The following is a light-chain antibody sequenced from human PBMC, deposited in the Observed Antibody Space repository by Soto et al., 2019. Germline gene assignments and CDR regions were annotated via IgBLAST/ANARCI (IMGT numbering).Light chain of an antibody. CDR2: LNSDGSH. CDR3: QTWGTGIVV. J-gene: IGLJ2*01. CDR1: SGHSSYA. Sequence: QSVLTQSPSASASLGASVKLTCTLSSGHSSYAIAWHQQQPEKGPRYLMKLNSDGSHTKGDGVPDRFSGSSSGAERYLTISRLQSEDETDYHCQTWGTGIVVFGGGTKLTVL. V-gene: IGLV4-69*01.